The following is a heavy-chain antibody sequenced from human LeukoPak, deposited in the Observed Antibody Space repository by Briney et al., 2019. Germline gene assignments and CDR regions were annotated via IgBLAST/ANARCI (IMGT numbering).Heavy chain of an antibody. CDR2: INPSGATT. J-gene: IGHJ4*02. V-gene: IGHV1-46*01. CDR1: GYSLISYY. D-gene: IGHD5-18*01. Sequence: GASVKVSCKASGYSLISYYIHWVRQAPGQGLEWMGIINPSGATTTYAQKFQGRVTMTRDTSTSTVYMELSSLRSEDTAVYYCARERGAMVTFWDYWGQGTLVTVSS. CDR3: ARERGAMVTFWDY.